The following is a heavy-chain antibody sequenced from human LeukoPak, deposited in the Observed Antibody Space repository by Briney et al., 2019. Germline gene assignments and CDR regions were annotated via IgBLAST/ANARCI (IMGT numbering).Heavy chain of an antibody. CDR2: INHSAST. CDR3: ASVELATCYFDS. D-gene: IGHD5-24*01. V-gene: IGHV4-34*01. CDR1: GGSFSGHY. Sequence: SETLSLTCAGYGGSFSGHYWSWIRQPPGKGLEWIGEINHSASTNYNPSLKSRVTISVDSSKNQLSLKVSSVTAADTAVYYCASVELATCYFDSWGQGTLVNVSS. J-gene: IGHJ4*02.